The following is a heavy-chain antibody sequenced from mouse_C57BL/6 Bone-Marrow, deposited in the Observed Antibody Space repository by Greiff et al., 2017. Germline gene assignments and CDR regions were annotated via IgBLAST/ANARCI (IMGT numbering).Heavy chain of an antibody. D-gene: IGHD2-4*01. CDR3: ARRGYDYDGYFDV. V-gene: IGHV1-69*01. CDR2: IDPSDGYT. CDR1: GYTFTSYW. Sequence: QVQLQQPGTELVMPGASVKLSCKASGYTFTSYWMHWVKQRPGQGLEWIGEIDPSDGYTNYNQKFKGKSTLTVDKSSSTAYMQLSSLTSEDSAVYYCARRGYDYDGYFDVWGTGTTVTVSS. J-gene: IGHJ1*03.